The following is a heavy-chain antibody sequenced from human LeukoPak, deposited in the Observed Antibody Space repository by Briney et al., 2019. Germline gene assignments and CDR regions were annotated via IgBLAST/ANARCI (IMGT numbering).Heavy chain of an antibody. CDR1: GGSFSGYY. Sequence: SETLSLTCAVYGGSFSGYYWSWIRQPPGKGLEWIGEINYSGSTNYSPSLKSRVTMSVDTSKNQFSLKLSSVTAADTAMYYCARVGVQIVVVPAATTQTTYYYYMDVWDKGTTVTVSS. V-gene: IGHV4-34*01. J-gene: IGHJ6*03. CDR3: ARVGVQIVVVPAATTQTTYYYYMDV. D-gene: IGHD2-2*01. CDR2: INYSGST.